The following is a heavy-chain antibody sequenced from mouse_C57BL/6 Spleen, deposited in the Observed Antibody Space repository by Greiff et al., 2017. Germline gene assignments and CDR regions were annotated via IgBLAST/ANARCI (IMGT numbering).Heavy chain of an antibody. CDR3: ARYPYYYGSSYAFAY. D-gene: IGHD1-1*01. CDR2: IYPSDIET. Sequence: VQLQQSGAELVRPGSSVKLSCKASGYTFTSYWMDWVKQRPGQGLEWIGNIYPSDIETHYNQKFKDKATLTVDKSSSTAYMQLSSLTSEDSAVYYCARYPYYYGSSYAFAYWGQGTLVTVSA. V-gene: IGHV1-61*01. J-gene: IGHJ3*01. CDR1: GYTFTSYW.